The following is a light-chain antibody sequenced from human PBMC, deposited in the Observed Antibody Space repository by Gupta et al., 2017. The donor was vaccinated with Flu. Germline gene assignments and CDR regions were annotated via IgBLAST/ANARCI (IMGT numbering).Light chain of an antibody. CDR1: QGVSNQ. CDR3: QQYDTSIT. V-gene: IGKV3-20*01. Sequence: IVLTQAPGTVSLSPGERATLSCRASQGVSNQLAWFQQKPGQAPRLHIHGASTRATGIPDRFSGSGSGTDFTLTISSLESEDFAAYYCQQYDTSITFGQGTRLEIK. J-gene: IGKJ5*01. CDR2: GAS.